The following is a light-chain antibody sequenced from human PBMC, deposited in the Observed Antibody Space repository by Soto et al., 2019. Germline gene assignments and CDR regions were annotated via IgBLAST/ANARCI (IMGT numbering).Light chain of an antibody. CDR3: QHLNSYPQT. J-gene: IGKJ4*01. Sequence: DIQLTQSPSFLSASVGDRVTITSRASQGINSDLAWSQQEPGKAPQLLIYAASTLQSVVPSRFIGSGSGTAFSLTVISLQPEDFATYYCQHLNSYPQTSGGGT. CDR2: AAS. V-gene: IGKV1-9*01. CDR1: QGINSD.